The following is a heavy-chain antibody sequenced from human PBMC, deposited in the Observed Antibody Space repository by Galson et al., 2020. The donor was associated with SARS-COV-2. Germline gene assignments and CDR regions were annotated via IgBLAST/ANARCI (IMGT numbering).Heavy chain of an antibody. J-gene: IGHJ4*02. CDR2: ISGLSN. Sequence: GESLKISCSASGFTSSRYAMGWVRQAPGKGLEWVSAISGLSNYYAEPVRGRFTISRDTSKNTVALQMNSLTAEDTAIYYCVRQGVFDSSGYNPFDVWGQGTLVTVSS. V-gene: IGHV3-23*01. CDR3: VRQGVFDSSGYNPFDV. CDR1: GFTSSRYA. D-gene: IGHD5-12*01.